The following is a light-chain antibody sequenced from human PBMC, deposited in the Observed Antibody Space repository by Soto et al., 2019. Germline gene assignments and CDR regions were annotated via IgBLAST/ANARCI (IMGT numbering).Light chain of an antibody. CDR1: TGAVTSGYY. J-gene: IGLJ1*01. V-gene: IGLV7-43*01. CDR3: LLYSGGAQRV. Sequence: QAVVTQEPSVTASPGGTVTLTCASSTGAVTSGYYANWCQQKPGQARRALIYSTSNKHSWIPARFSGSLLGGKAALTLSGVQPEDEADYYGLLYSGGAQRVFGTGTKVTVL. CDR2: STS.